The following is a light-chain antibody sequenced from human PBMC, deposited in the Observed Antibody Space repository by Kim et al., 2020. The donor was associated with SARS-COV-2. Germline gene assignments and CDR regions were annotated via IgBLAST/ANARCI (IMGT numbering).Light chain of an antibody. J-gene: IGLJ2*01. Sequence: SVSPRQTASITCSGDKLGDKYACWYQQKPGPSPVLVIYQDSKRPSGIPERFSGSNSGNTATLTISGTQAMDEADYYCQAWDSSTVVFGGGTQLTVL. V-gene: IGLV3-1*01. CDR2: QDS. CDR1: KLGDKY. CDR3: QAWDSSTVV.